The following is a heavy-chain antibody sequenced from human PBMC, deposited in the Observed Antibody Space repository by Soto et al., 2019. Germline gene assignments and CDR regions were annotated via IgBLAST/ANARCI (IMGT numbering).Heavy chain of an antibody. Sequence: PSETLSLTCTVSGDSVTTGSYYWSWIRQPPGKGLEWIGYIYYSGSTNYNPSLKSRATIYTDTSGRHFSLNLTSVTADDTAVYFCAKRDYAFDFWGQGTLVTVSS. CDR3: AKRDYAFDF. J-gene: IGHJ4*02. CDR1: GDSVTTGSYY. D-gene: IGHD4-17*01. V-gene: IGHV4-61*01. CDR2: IYYSGST.